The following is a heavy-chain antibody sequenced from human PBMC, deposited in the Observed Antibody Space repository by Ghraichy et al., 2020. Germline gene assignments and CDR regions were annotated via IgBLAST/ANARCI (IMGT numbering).Heavy chain of an antibody. V-gene: IGHV4-34*01. D-gene: IGHD5-18*01. CDR3: ARGVGIQLWFRYFDL. CDR1: GGSFSGYY. J-gene: IGHJ2*01. CDR2: INHSGST. Sequence: SQTLSLTCAVYGGSFSGYYWSWIRQPPGKGLEWIGEINHSGSTNYNPSLKSRVTISVDTSKNQFSLKLSSVTAADTAVYYCARGVGIQLWFRYFDLWGRGTLVTISS.